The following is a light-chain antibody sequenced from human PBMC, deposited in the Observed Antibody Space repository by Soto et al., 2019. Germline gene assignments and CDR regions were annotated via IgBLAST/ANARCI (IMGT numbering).Light chain of an antibody. CDR1: QSISTW. CDR2: DAS. CDR3: QQYNSPMYT. V-gene: IGKV1-5*01. Sequence: DVQMTQSPSTLSASVGDRVTITCRASQSISTWLAWYQQKPGKAPNLLIYDASTLESGVPSRFSGSGSETEFTLTISSLQPDDFATYYCQQYNSPMYTFGQGTKLEIE. J-gene: IGKJ2*01.